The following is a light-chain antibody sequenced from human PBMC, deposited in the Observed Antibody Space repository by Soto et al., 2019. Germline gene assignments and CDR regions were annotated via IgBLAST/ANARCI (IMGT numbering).Light chain of an antibody. CDR3: QQRSNWPIT. CDR2: DAS. Sequence: EIVLTQSPATLSLSPGERATLSCRTIQSVSNYFAWYQQKPGRAPRHLIYDASNRATGIPARFIGSGSGTDFTLTISSLEPEDFAVYYCQQRSNWPITFGQGTRLEIK. J-gene: IGKJ5*01. V-gene: IGKV3-11*01. CDR1: QSVSNY.